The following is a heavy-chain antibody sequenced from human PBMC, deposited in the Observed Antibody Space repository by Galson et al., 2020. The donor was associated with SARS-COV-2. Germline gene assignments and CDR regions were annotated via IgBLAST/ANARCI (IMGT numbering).Heavy chain of an antibody. D-gene: IGHD5-18*01. CDR3: LREVDTVYPDY. CDR1: GFHVGNRW. V-gene: IGHV3-53*01. Sequence: GESLRPPCPASGFHVGNRWLSWVRQAPGRELEWVSRLYPAEDRYDADSIKRRFTISRDISRNTLFLQLNSLRAEDTAVYYCLREVDTVYPDYWGQGTLVTVSS. CDR2: LYPAEDR. J-gene: IGHJ4*02.